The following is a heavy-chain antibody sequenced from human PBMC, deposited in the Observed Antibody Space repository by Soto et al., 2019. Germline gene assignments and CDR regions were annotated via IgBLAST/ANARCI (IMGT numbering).Heavy chain of an antibody. CDR3: AREQQLVEGVIDY. Sequence: DVQLVESGGVVVQPGGSLRLSCAASGFTFDDYTMHWVRQAPGKGLEWVSLISWDGGSTYYADSVKGRFTISRDNSKNSLYLQMNSLRTEDTALYYCAREQQLVEGVIDYWGQGTLVTVSS. D-gene: IGHD6-13*01. CDR2: ISWDGGST. J-gene: IGHJ4*02. CDR1: GFTFDDYT. V-gene: IGHV3-43*01.